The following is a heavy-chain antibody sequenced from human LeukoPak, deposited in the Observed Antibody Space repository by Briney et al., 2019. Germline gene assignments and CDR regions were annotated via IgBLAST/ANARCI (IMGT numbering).Heavy chain of an antibody. CDR1: GGSFSGYY. CDR2: IYTSGST. V-gene: IGHV4-59*10. D-gene: IGHD3-9*01. CDR3: ARYYDILTGKYYFDY. J-gene: IGHJ4*02. Sequence: SETLSLTCAVYGGSFSGYYWSWIRQPAGKGLEWIGRIYTSGSTNYNPSLKSRVTISVDTSKNQFSLKLSSVTAADTAVYYCARYYDILTGKYYFDYWGQGTLVTVSS.